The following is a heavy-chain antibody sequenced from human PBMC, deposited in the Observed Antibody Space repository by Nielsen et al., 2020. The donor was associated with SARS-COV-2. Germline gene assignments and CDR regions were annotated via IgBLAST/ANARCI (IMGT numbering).Heavy chain of an antibody. D-gene: IGHD6-6*01. Sequence: GSLRLSCTVSGGSISTYYWSWIRQPPGKGLEWIGYIYYSGSTNYNPSLKSRVTISVDTSKNQFSLKLSSVTAADTAVYYCARVPLELVGAYYSYHMDVWGKGTTVTVSS. V-gene: IGHV4-59*01. J-gene: IGHJ6*03. CDR2: IYYSGST. CDR3: ARVPLELVGAYYSYHMDV. CDR1: GGSISTYY.